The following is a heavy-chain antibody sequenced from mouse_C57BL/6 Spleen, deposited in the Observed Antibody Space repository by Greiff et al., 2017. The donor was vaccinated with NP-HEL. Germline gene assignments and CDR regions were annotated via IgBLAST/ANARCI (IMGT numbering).Heavy chain of an antibody. V-gene: IGHV1-80*01. CDR2: IYPGDGDT. J-gene: IGHJ4*01. Sequence: VQLQQSGAELVKPGASVKISCKASGYAFSSYWMNWVKQRPGKGLGWIGQIYPGDGDTNYNGKFKGKATLTADKSSSTAYMQLSSLTSEDSAVYFCARGYDGYPYAMDYWGQGTSVTVSS. CDR1: GYAFSSYW. D-gene: IGHD2-3*01. CDR3: ARGYDGYPYAMDY.